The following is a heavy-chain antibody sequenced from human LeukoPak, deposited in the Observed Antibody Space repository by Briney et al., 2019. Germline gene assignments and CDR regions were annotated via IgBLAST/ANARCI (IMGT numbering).Heavy chain of an antibody. J-gene: IGHJ6*02. CDR3: ARRPCNWNDEHYYYYGMDV. CDR2: IHFGGTT. V-gene: IGHV4-4*07. Sequence: SETLSLTGTVSGGSISPYYWTWIRQSAGKGLEFMGRIHFGGTTNYNPSLMSRITLSVDTSKSQVSLKLSSVTAADTAVYYCARRPCNWNDEHYYYYGMDVWGQGTTVTVSS. CDR1: GGSISPYY. D-gene: IGHD1-1*01.